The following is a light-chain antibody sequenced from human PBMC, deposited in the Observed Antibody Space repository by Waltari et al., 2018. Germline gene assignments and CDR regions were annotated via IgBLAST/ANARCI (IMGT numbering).Light chain of an antibody. CDR3: GSWDTRLNTGV. Sequence: QSVLTQPPSVSVAPGQKVTISCSGGSSNIVDSHVSWYQQLPGAAPKRLVYENNRRPSGIPDRVSCSKSGTSATLDITGLQTGDEGDYYCGSWDTRLNTGVFGGGTKLTVL. CDR2: ENN. J-gene: IGLJ3*02. CDR1: SSNIVDSH. V-gene: IGLV1-51*01.